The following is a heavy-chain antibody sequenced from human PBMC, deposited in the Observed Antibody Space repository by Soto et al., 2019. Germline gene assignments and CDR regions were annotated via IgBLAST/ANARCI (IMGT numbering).Heavy chain of an antibody. CDR2: INPNSGGT. Sequence: ASVKVSCKASGYTFTGYYMHWVRQAPGQGLEWMGWINPNSGGTNYAQKFQGWVTMTRDTSISTAYMELSRLRSDDTAVYYCARGNILLYGAGRMDVWGQGTTVTVYS. J-gene: IGHJ6*02. D-gene: IGHD2-2*02. V-gene: IGHV1-2*04. CDR3: ARGNILLYGAGRMDV. CDR1: GYTFTGYY.